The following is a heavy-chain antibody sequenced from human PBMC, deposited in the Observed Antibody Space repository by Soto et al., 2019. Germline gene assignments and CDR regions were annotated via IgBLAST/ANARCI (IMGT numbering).Heavy chain of an antibody. V-gene: IGHV3-48*01. CDR1: GFTFSSYS. CDR2: ISSSSSTI. CDR3: ARDRWTEITIFGVVIIPYYMDV. Sequence: GESLKISCAASGFTFSSYSMNWVRQAPGKGLEWVSYISSSSSTIYYADSVKGRFTISRDNAKNSLYLQMNSLRAEDTAVYYCARDRWTEITIFGVVIIPYYMDVWGKGTTVTVSS. D-gene: IGHD3-3*01. J-gene: IGHJ6*03.